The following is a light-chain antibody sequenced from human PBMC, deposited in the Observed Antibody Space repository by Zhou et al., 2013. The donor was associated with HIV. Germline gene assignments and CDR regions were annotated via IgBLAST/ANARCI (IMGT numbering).Light chain of an antibody. J-gene: IGKJ5*01. V-gene: IGKV3-20*01. Sequence: EIVLTQSPGTLSLSPGERATLSCRASQSVSSSYLAWYQQKPGQAPRLLIYGASSRATGIPDRFSGSGSGTDFTLTISSLEPEDFAVYYCQQHVNLITFGQGTRLELK. CDR3: QQHVNLIT. CDR2: GAS. CDR1: QSVSSSY.